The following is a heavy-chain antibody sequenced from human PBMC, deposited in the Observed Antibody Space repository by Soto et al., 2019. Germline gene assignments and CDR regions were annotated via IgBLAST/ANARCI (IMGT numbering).Heavy chain of an antibody. CDR3: ARDRTSSDYGDYELAY. D-gene: IGHD4-17*01. Sequence: QVKLVQSGGEVKKPGASVKVSCKASGYTFNSYGISCVRQAPGQGLERMGWISAYNGNTNYAQKIQGRVTMTTDPYTNTDYMELSNLRSDDTAVYYCARDRTSSDYGDYELAYWGQGNLVTVSS. V-gene: IGHV1-18*01. J-gene: IGHJ4*02. CDR1: GYTFNSYG. CDR2: ISAYNGNT.